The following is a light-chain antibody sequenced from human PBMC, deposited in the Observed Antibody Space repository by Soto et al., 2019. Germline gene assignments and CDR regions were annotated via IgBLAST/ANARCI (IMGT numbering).Light chain of an antibody. J-gene: IGKJ3*01. CDR1: QAISSN. CDR2: GAT. V-gene: IGKV3-20*01. CDR3: HQYGLSPPYT. Sequence: EIVMTRSPATLSVSQGERATLCCRASQAISSNLAWYQQKPGRAPRLLIYGATSRATGIPDRFSGSGSGTDFTLTISRLEPEDFAVYYCHQYGLSPPYTFGPGTKGDIK.